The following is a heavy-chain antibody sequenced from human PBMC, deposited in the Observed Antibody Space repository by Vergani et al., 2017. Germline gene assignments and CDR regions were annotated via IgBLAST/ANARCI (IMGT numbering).Heavy chain of an antibody. V-gene: IGHV4-61*02. Sequence: QVQLQESGPGLVKPSQTLSLTCTVSGGSISSGSYNWSWIRQPAGKGLEWIGRIHTRGSTNHNPSLKSRVTISVVTSKNQFSLKLSSVTAADTAVYYCAREPRGVDSSGYYSDYWGQGTLVTVSS. CDR2: IHTRGST. CDR1: GGSISSGSYN. J-gene: IGHJ4*02. CDR3: AREPRGVDSSGYYSDY. D-gene: IGHD3-22*01.